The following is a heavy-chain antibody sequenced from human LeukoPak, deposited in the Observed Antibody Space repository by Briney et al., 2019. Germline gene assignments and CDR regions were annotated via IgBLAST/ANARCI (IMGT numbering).Heavy chain of an antibody. D-gene: IGHD6-13*01. V-gene: IGHV3-9*01. CDR3: AAAAGRYAFDI. J-gene: IGHJ3*02. CDR2: ISWNSGSI. Sequence: PGRSLRLSCAASGFTFDDYAMHWVRQAPGKGLEWVSGISWNSGSIGYADSVKGRFTISRDNAKNSLYLQMNSLRAEDTALYYCAAAAGRYAFDIWGQGTMVTVSS. CDR1: GFTFDDYA.